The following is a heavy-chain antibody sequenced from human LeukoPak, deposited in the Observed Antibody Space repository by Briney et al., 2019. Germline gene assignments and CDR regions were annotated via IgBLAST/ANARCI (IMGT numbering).Heavy chain of an antibody. CDR1: GGSISSSSYY. J-gene: IGHJ4*02. CDR2: IYYSGST. Sequence: PSETPSLTCTVSGGSISSSSYYWGWIRQPPGKGLEWIGSIYYSGSTYYNPSLKSRATIPVDTSKNQFSLKLSSVTAADTAVYYCARDVAVAGTTNFDYWGQGTLVTVSS. CDR3: ARDVAVAGTTNFDY. V-gene: IGHV4-39*07. D-gene: IGHD6-19*01.